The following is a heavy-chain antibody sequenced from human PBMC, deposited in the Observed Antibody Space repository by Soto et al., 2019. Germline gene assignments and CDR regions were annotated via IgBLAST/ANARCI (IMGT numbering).Heavy chain of an antibody. Sequence: QLQLQESGPGLVKPSETLSLTCTVSGGSISSSSYYWGWIRQPPGKGLEWIGSIYYSGSTYYNPSLKSRVTISVDTSKNQFSLKLSSVTAAGTAVYYCARHGYSSSWYGWRWFDPWGQGTLVTVSS. V-gene: IGHV4-39*01. CDR1: GGSISSSSYY. CDR2: IYYSGST. J-gene: IGHJ5*02. CDR3: ARHGYSSSWYGWRWFDP. D-gene: IGHD6-13*01.